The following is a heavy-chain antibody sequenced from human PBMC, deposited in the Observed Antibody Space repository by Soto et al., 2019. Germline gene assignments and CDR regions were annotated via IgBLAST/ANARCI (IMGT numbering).Heavy chain of an antibody. CDR1: GYTFTDYY. Sequence: ASVKVSCKASGYTFTDYYMHWVRQAPGQGLEWMGIINPSGGSPSYAQRFQGRITMTGDTSTSTVFLDLSSLRYEDTAVYCCARANRAPDYWGQGTLGTVS. V-gene: IGHV1-46*01. CDR2: INPSGGSP. CDR3: ARANRAPDY. J-gene: IGHJ4*02.